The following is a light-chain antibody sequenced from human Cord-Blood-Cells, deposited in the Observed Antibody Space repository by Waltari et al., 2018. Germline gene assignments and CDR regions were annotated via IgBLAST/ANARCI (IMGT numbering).Light chain of an antibody. CDR1: SSNIGSNY. CDR2: RNN. CDR3: AAWDDSLSGPV. V-gene: IGLV1-47*01. J-gene: IGLJ3*02. Sequence: QSVLTQPPSASGTPGQRVTISCSGGSSNIGSNYVYSYQQLPGPAPQLLIYRNNQRPSGGAARFSGSKSGTSASLAISGLRSEEEADYYCAAWDDSLSGPVFGGGTKLTVL.